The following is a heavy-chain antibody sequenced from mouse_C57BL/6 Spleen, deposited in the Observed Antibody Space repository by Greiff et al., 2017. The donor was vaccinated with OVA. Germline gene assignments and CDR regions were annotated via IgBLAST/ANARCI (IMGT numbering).Heavy chain of an antibody. CDR1: GYTFTSYW. CDR2: LDPSDSYT. J-gene: IGHJ4*01. V-gene: IGHV1-69*01. D-gene: IGHD4-1*01. Sequence: QVQLQQPGAELVMPGASVKLSCKASGYTFTSYWMHWVKQRPGQGLEWIGELDPSDSYTNYNQKFKGKSTLTVDKSSSTAYMQLSSLTAEDSAVDDGARLTQTAVAMDYWGQGTSVTVSS. CDR3: ARLTQTAVAMDY.